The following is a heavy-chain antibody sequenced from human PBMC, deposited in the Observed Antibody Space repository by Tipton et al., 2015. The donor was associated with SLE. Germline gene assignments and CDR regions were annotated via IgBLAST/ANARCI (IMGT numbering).Heavy chain of an antibody. D-gene: IGHD6-13*01. J-gene: IGHJ4*02. V-gene: IGHV3-11*01. CDR2: ITSRSSTI. Sequence: SLRLSCVASGFTFRDYYMTWIRQAPGKGLEWVSYITSRSSTIKYADSVEGRFTVSRDNTKNSLYLQMNSLRLDDTAVYYCARGRSGTRLGDWGQGTLVTVSS. CDR3: ARGRSGTRLGD. CDR1: GFTFRDYY.